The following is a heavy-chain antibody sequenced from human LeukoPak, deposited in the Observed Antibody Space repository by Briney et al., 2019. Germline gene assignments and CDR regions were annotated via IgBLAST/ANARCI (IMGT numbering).Heavy chain of an antibody. D-gene: IGHD2-2*01. CDR2: INHSGST. CDR3: ARGRTDIVVVPAAPGWFDP. Sequence: SETLSLTCAVYGGSFSGYYWSWIRQPPGKGLEWIGEINHSGSTNYNPSLKSRVTIAVDTSKNQFSLKLSSLTAADTAVYYCARGRTDIVVVPAAPGWFDPWGQGTLVTVSS. CDR1: GGSFSGYY. V-gene: IGHV4-34*01. J-gene: IGHJ5*02.